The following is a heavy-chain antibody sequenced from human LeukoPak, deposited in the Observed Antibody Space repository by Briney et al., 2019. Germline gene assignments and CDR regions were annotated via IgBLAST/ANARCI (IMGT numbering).Heavy chain of an antibody. V-gene: IGHV4-38-2*02. CDR3: ARDEGAQVFDY. CDR2: ISHSGST. Sequence: SETLSLTCRVSGYSISSGYYWGWIRQPPGKGLEWIGSISHSGSTYYNPSLKSRVTISVDTSKNQFSLNLSSVTAADTAVYYCARDEGAQVFDYWGQGTLVTVSS. D-gene: IGHD1-26*01. J-gene: IGHJ4*02. CDR1: GYSISSGYY.